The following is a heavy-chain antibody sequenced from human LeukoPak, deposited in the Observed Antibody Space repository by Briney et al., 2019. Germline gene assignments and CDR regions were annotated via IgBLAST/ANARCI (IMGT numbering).Heavy chain of an antibody. CDR1: GGSISSYY. CDR2: IYYSGST. CDR3: ARGPAYGGNSVLFDY. Sequence: SETLSLNCTVSGGSISSYYWSWIRQPPGKGLEWIGYIYYSGSTNYNPSLKSRVTISVDTSKNQFSLKLSSVTAADTAVYYCARGPAYGGNSVLFDYWGQGTLVTVSS. V-gene: IGHV4-59*01. J-gene: IGHJ4*02. D-gene: IGHD4-23*01.